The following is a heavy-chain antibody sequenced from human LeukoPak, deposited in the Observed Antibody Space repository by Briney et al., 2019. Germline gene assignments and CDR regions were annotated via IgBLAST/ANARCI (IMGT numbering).Heavy chain of an antibody. CDR1: GYTFTAAF. Sequence: EASVKVSCKTSGYTFTAAFLHWVRQAPGHGLEWIGWFATNDGRTKYAARFQGRVSMTRDTYTTTAYMELSSLTSDDTAVYYCARDGVFGTDFDAFDLWGQGTPVTVS. V-gene: IGHV1-2*02. J-gene: IGHJ3*01. CDR3: ARDGVFGTDFDAFDL. D-gene: IGHD3-3*01. CDR2: FATNDGRT.